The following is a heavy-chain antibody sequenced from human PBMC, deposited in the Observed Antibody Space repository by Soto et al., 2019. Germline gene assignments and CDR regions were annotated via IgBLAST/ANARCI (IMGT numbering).Heavy chain of an antibody. Sequence: EVQLVESGGGLVQPGGSLRLSCAASGFTFSAYWMTWVRQAPGKGLEWVANIKEDGSEKFYVDSMKGRFTISRDNAKNSLYLQMNSLRAEDTAVYYCARVRVGYFDYWGQGTLVTVSS. CDR1: GFTFSAYW. CDR2: IKEDGSEK. CDR3: ARVRVGYFDY. D-gene: IGHD1-26*01. J-gene: IGHJ4*02. V-gene: IGHV3-7*01.